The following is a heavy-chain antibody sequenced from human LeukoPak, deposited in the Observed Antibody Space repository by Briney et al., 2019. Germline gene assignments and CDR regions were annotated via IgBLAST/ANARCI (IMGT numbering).Heavy chain of an antibody. CDR2: ISAYNGNT. CDR1: GYTFTSYG. Sequence: GASVKVSCKASGYTFTSYGISWVRQAPGQGLEWMGWISAYNGNTNYAQKLQGRVTMTTDTSTSTAYMELRSLRSDDTAVYYCARVRYYDSSGYPYYWGQGTLVTVSS. CDR3: ARVRYYDSSGYPYY. J-gene: IGHJ4*02. V-gene: IGHV1-18*01. D-gene: IGHD3-22*01.